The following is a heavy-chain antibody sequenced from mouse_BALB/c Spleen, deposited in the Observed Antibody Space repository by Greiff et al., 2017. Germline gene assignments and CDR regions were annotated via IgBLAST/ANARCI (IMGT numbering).Heavy chain of an antibody. Sequence: VQGVESGPGLVAPSQSLSITCTVSGFSLTSYGVHWVRQPPGKGLEWLGVIWAGGSTNYNSALMSRLSISKDNSKSQVFLKMNSLQTDDTAMYYCAGYRYGAWFAYWGQGTLVTVSA. CDR1: GFSLTSYG. V-gene: IGHV2-9*02. CDR2: IWAGGST. J-gene: IGHJ3*01. D-gene: IGHD2-14*01. CDR3: AGYRYGAWFAY.